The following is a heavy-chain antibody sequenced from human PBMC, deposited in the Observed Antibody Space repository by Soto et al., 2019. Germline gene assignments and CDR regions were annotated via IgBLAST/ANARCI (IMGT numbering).Heavy chain of an antibody. Sequence: EVQLLESGGGLVQPGGSLRLSCAASGFTFSNYAMSWVRQAPGKGLEWVSALSGSGGSIYYADSVKGRFSISRDNSRNTLYLQMNSLRAEDTAVYYCAKGVTLRGFDWLLWADYWGQGTLVAVSS. V-gene: IGHV3-23*01. CDR1: GFTFSNYA. J-gene: IGHJ4*02. CDR3: AKGVTLRGFDWLLWADY. CDR2: LSGSGGSI. D-gene: IGHD3-9*01.